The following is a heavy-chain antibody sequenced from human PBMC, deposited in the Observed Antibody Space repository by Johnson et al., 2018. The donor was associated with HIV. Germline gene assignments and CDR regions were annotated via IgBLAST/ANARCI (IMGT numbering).Heavy chain of an antibody. Sequence: VQLVESGGVVVQPGGSLRLSCAASGFTFDDYAMHWVRQAPGNGGSTGYADSVKGRFTISRDNAKNSLYLQMNSLRAEDTALYYCARDLGVVVATNAFDIWGQGTMVTVSS. CDR1: GFTFDDYA. V-gene: IGHV3-20*04. J-gene: IGHJ3*02. CDR2: GGST. CDR3: ARDLGVVVATNAFDI. D-gene: IGHD2-15*01.